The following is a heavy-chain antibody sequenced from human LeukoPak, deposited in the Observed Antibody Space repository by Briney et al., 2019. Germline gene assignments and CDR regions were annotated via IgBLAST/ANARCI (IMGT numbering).Heavy chain of an antibody. Sequence: SETLSLTCTVSGYSISSGYYWGWIRQPPGKGLEWIGSIYHSGSTYYNPSLKSRVTISVDTSKNQFSLKLSSVTAADTAVYYCARHSRGLRWSYFQHWGQGTLVTVSS. D-gene: IGHD4-23*01. CDR3: ARHSRGLRWSYFQH. CDR2: IYHSGST. V-gene: IGHV4-38-2*02. CDR1: GYSISSGYY. J-gene: IGHJ1*01.